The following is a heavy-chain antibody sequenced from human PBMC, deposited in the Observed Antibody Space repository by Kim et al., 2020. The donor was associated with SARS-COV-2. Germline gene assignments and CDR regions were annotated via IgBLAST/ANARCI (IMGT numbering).Heavy chain of an antibody. CDR3: AREDSIGVARGFDY. D-gene: IGHD6-19*01. J-gene: IGHJ4*02. Sequence: DSVKGRFTISRDSSKNTLYLQMNSLRAEDTAVYYCAREDSIGVARGFDYWGQGTLVTVSS. V-gene: IGHV3-30*07.